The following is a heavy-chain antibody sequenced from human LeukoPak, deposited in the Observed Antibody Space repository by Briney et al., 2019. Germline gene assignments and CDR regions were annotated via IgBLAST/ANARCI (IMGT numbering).Heavy chain of an antibody. CDR2: ISYDGGNK. Sequence: GRPLRLSCAASGFTFSSYGMHWVRQAPGKGLEWVALISYDGGNKYYADSVKGRFTISRDNSKNMLYLQMNSLRAEDTAVYYCARGVGYSYGSGDYWGQGTLVTVSS. D-gene: IGHD5-18*01. CDR1: GFTFSSYG. V-gene: IGHV3-30*03. CDR3: ARGVGYSYGSGDY. J-gene: IGHJ4*02.